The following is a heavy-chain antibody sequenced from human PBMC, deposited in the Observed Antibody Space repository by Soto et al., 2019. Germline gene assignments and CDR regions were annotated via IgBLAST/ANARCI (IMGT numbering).Heavy chain of an antibody. V-gene: IGHV3-23*01. D-gene: IGHD7-27*01. CDR2: LSASGATT. J-gene: IGHJ6*02. Sequence: EVQLLESGGGLVQPGGSLRLSCAASGFTFSTYAMTWVRQAPGKGLKWVSALSASGATTYHAGSVKGRFTISRDNSENTLYLQINILRAEDTAVYYCSKGLSGGQNYYYGMGVRGQGTKVTVSS. CDR1: GFTFSTYA. CDR3: SKGLSGGQNYYYGMGV.